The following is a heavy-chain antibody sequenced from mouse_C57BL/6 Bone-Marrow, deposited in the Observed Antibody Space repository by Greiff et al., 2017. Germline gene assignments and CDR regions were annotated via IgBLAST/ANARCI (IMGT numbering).Heavy chain of an antibody. V-gene: IGHV1-76*01. CDR2: IYPGSGNT. D-gene: IGHD2-10*02. Sequence: QVQLQQSGAELVRPGASVKLSCKASGYTFTDYYINWVKQRPGQGLEWIARIYPGSGNTYYNEKFKGKATLTAEKSSSTAYMQLSSLTSEDSAVYFCAVCSNFNYYAMDYWGQGTSVTVSS. J-gene: IGHJ4*01. CDR1: GYTFTDYY. CDR3: AVCSNFNYYAMDY.